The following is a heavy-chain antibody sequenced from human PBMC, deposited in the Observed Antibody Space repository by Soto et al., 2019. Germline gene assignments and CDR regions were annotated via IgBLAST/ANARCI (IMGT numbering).Heavy chain of an antibody. V-gene: IGHV1-46*01. CDR1: GYTFTSYY. Sequence: GASVKVSCKASGYTFTSYYMHWVRQAPGQGLGWMGIINPSGGSTSYAQKFQGRVTMTRDTSTSTVYMELSSLRSEDTAVYYCARDLGFGDGYNLPFDYWGQGTLVTVSS. D-gene: IGHD5-12*01. CDR2: INPSGGST. J-gene: IGHJ4*02. CDR3: ARDLGFGDGYNLPFDY.